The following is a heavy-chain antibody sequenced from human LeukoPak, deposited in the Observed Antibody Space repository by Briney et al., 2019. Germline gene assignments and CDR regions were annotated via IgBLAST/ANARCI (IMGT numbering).Heavy chain of an antibody. J-gene: IGHJ4*02. CDR2: IYYSGST. V-gene: IGHV4-59*12. CDR3: ARDGDGIAAAGTLDY. D-gene: IGHD6-13*01. CDR1: GGSISSYY. Sequence: SETLSLTCTVSGGSISSYYWSWIRQPPGKGLEWIGYIYYSGSTNYNPSLKSRVTISVDKSKNQFSLKLSSVTAADTAVYYCARDGDGIAAAGTLDYWGQGTLVTVSS.